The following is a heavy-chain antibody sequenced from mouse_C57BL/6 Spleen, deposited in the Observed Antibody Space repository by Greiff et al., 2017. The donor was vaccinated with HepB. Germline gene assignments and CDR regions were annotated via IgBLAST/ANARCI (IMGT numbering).Heavy chain of an antibody. D-gene: IGHD2-3*01. J-gene: IGHJ4*01. CDR1: GFSFNTYA. Sequence: GGGLVQPKGSLKLSCAASGFSFNTYAMNWVRQAPGKGLEWVARIRSKSNNYATYYADSVKDRFTISRDDSESMLYLQMNNLKTEDTAMYYCVRDGHYAMDYWGQGTSVTVSS. CDR3: VRDGHYAMDY. V-gene: IGHV10-1*01. CDR2: IRSKSNNYAT.